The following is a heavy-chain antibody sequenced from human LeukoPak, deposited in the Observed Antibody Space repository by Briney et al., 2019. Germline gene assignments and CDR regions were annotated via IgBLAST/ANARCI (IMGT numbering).Heavy chain of an antibody. CDR1: GGSISSGDYY. V-gene: IGHV4-30-4*01. CDR2: IYYSGST. CDR3: ARMTTVTQPHRD. J-gene: IGHJ4*02. D-gene: IGHD4-17*01. Sequence: SETLSLTCTVSGGSISSGDYYWSWIRQPPGKGLEWIGFIYYSGSTYYNPSLKSRVTISVDTSKNQFSLKLSSVTAADTAVYYCARMTTVTQPHRDWGQGTLVTVSS.